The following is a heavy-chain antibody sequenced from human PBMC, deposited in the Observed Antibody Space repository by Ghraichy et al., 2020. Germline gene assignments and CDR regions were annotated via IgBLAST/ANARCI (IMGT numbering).Heavy chain of an antibody. CDR2: ISSSSSTI. CDR1: GFTFSSYS. Sequence: GGSLRLSCAASGFTFSSYSMNWVRQAPGKGLEWVSYISSSSSTIYYADSVKGRFTISRDNAKNSLYLQMNSLRDEDTAVYYCARVKAIFGVGPPPAWGQGTLVTVSS. D-gene: IGHD3-3*01. CDR3: ARVKAIFGVGPPPA. J-gene: IGHJ5*02. V-gene: IGHV3-48*02.